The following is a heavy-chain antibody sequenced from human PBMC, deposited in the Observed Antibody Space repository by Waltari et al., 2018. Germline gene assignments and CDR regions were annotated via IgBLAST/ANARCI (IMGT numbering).Heavy chain of an antibody. V-gene: IGHV3-23*01. CDR2: IGGSGEII. Sequence: EVHLLESGGGFVQPGGSLRLSCAASGFAFSTHAMRWVRQAPGKGLEWVSGIGGSGEIIFYADSVKGRFTVSRDNSEKTLYLHVNSLRGEDTAIYFCARAGLGSGPDYWGQGTLVTVSS. CDR3: ARAGLGSGPDY. D-gene: IGHD1-26*01. CDR1: GFAFSTHA. J-gene: IGHJ4*02.